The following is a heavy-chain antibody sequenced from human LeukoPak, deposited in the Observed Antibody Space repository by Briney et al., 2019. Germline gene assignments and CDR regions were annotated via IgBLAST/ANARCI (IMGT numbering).Heavy chain of an antibody. Sequence: SVKVSCKASGGTFSSYAISWVRQAPGQGLEWMGGIIPIFGTANYAQKFQGRVTITTDESTSTAYMELSSLRSEDTAVYYCASLEEGRFGESLHQYNWFDPWGQGTLVTVSS. V-gene: IGHV1-69*05. D-gene: IGHD3-10*01. CDR1: GGTFSSYA. CDR2: IIPIFGTA. CDR3: ASLEEGRFGESLHQYNWFDP. J-gene: IGHJ5*02.